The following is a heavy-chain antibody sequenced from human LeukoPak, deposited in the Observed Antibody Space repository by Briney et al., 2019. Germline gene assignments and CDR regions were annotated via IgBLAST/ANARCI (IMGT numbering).Heavy chain of an antibody. CDR3: ARDRRDGYNVLDY. CDR1: GFTFSTYW. V-gene: IGHV3-7*01. J-gene: IGHJ4*02. CDR2: MKQDGSET. D-gene: IGHD5-24*01. Sequence: GGSLRLSCAASGFTFSTYWMTWVRQAPAKGLEWVANMKQDGSETYYVDSVKGRFTISRDNAKNSLYLQMNSRRAEDTAMYYCARDRRDGYNVLDYWGQGTLVTVSS.